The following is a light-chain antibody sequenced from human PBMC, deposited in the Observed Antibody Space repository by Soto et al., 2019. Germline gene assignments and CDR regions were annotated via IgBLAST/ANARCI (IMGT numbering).Light chain of an antibody. CDR2: EVN. J-gene: IGLJ2*01. V-gene: IGLV2-14*01. Sequence: QSVLTQPASVSGSPGQSITISCTGTSSDVGNYNYVFWHQQYPGKAPKLVIYEVNNRPSGVSDRFSGSKSGNTASLTISGLQAEDEADYYCCSFTSSTTVIFGGGTKLTVL. CDR1: SSDVGNYNY. CDR3: CSFTSSTTVI.